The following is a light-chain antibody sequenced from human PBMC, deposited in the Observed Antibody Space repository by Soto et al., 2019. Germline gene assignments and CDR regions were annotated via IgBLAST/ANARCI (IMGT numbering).Light chain of an antibody. V-gene: IGKV1-5*01. CDR1: LSISNW. CDR3: QQYNAYSAT. Sequence: DIQMTQSPSTLYASVGDRVTITCRASLSISNWLAWYQQKPGRAPKLLIYDASSLESGVPSRLSGSGSGTEFSLTITGLQPDDFATYYCQQYNAYSATFGQGTRMEIK. J-gene: IGKJ5*01. CDR2: DAS.